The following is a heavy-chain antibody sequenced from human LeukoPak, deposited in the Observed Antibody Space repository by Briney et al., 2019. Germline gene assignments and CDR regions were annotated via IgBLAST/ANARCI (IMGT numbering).Heavy chain of an antibody. CDR3: TRDRHNYYDSSGGWFDP. V-gene: IGHV3-73*01. Sequence: PGGSLRLSCAASGFTFSGSAMHWVRQASGKGLEWVGRIRSKANSYATAYAASVKGRFTISRDDSKNTAYLQMNSLKTEDTAVYYCTRDRHNYYDSSGGWFDPWGQGTLVTVSS. CDR1: GFTFSGSA. CDR2: IRSKANSYAT. J-gene: IGHJ5*02. D-gene: IGHD3-22*01.